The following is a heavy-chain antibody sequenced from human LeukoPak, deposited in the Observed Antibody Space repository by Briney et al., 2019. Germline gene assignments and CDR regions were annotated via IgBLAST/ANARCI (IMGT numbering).Heavy chain of an antibody. CDR2: ISGGGAGT. Sequence: GGSLRLSCAASGFTFGTYAMSWVRQAPGKGLEWVSGISGGGAGTNYADSVKGRFTFSRDNSKNTLYLQMNSLRAEDTAAYYCVRDGRSGFYECYLDYWGQGTLVTVSS. J-gene: IGHJ4*02. V-gene: IGHV3-23*01. D-gene: IGHD3-3*01. CDR3: VRDGRSGFYECYLDY. CDR1: GFTFGTYA.